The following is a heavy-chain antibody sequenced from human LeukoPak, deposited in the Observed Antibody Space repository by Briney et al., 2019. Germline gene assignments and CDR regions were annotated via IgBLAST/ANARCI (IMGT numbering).Heavy chain of an antibody. Sequence: SETLSLTCTVSGGSISSSSYYWGWIRQPPGKGLEWIGSIYYSGSTYYNPSLKSRLSISVDTSKNQFSLKLSSVTAADTAVYYCASRRTGPGGWFDPWGQGILVTVSS. CDR3: ASRRTGPGGWFDP. J-gene: IGHJ5*02. CDR2: IYYSGST. V-gene: IGHV4-39*01. D-gene: IGHD3-16*01. CDR1: GGSISSSSYY.